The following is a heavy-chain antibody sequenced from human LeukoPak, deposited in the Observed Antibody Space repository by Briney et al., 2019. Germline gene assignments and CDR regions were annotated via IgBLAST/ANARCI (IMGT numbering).Heavy chain of an antibody. D-gene: IGHD3-16*01. CDR3: TRDTFGDRDY. V-gene: IGHV3-33*01. CDR1: GFTFSSYG. Sequence: GGSLRLSCAASGFTFSSYGMHWVRQAPGKGLEWVAVIWYDGSNKYYADSVKGRFTISRDNAKNTLYLQMNSLRAEDTAVYYCTRDTFGDRDYWGQGTLVTVSS. J-gene: IGHJ4*02. CDR2: IWYDGSNK.